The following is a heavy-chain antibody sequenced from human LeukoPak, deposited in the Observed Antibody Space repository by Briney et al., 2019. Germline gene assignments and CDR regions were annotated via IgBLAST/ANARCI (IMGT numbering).Heavy chain of an antibody. J-gene: IGHJ6*02. V-gene: IGHV4-59*01. CDR1: GGSISNYY. Sequence: SETLSLTCTVSGGSISNYYWSWLRQPPGKGLEWIGYIYCSGTTNINPSLKSRVTISVDMSKNQFSLKLSSVTAADTDVYYCAREDPQTTVPEGLDVWGQGTTATVSS. CDR2: IYCSGTT. D-gene: IGHD4-17*01. CDR3: AREDPQTTVPEGLDV.